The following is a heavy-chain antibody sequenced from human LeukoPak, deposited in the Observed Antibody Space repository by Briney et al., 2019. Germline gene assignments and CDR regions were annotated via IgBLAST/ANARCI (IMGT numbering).Heavy chain of an antibody. D-gene: IGHD2-2*01. CDR2: INPNSGGT. Sequence: GASVKVSCKASGYTFTGCYMHWVRQAPGQGLEWMGWINPNSGGTNYAQKFQGRVTMTRDTSISTAYMELSRLRSDDTAVYYCARGLQLVPAAPYYYYCYGMDVWGQGTTVTVSS. CDR3: ARGLQLVPAAPYYYYCYGMDV. CDR1: GYTFTGCY. V-gene: IGHV1-2*02. J-gene: IGHJ6*02.